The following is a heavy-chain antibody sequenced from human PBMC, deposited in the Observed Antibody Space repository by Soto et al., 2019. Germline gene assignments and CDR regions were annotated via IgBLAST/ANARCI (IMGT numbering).Heavy chain of an antibody. CDR1: GGSFSGYY. V-gene: IGHV4-34*01. J-gene: IGHJ4*02. CDR2: INHSGST. D-gene: IGHD3-22*01. CDR3: ARSGIVVVKAFDY. Sequence: SETLSLTCAVYGGSFSGYYWSWIRQPPGKGLEWIGEINHSGSTNYNPSLKSRVTISVDTSKNQFSLKLSSVTAADTAVYYCARSGIVVVKAFDYWGQGTLATVSS.